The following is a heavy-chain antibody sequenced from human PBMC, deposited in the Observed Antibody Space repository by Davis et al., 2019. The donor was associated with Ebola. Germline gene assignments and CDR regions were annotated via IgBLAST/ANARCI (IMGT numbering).Heavy chain of an antibody. D-gene: IGHD2-15*01. CDR2: ISGSTGST. J-gene: IGHJ4*02. CDR3: AKAPCSGGSCYMAPSSLFDY. CDR1: GFTFSSYA. Sequence: GGSLRLSCAASGFTFSSYARNWVRQAPGKGLEWVSAISGSTGSTYSADSVKGRFTISRDNSKNTLYLQMNSLRAEDTAVYYCAKAPCSGGSCYMAPSSLFDYWGQGTLVTVSS. V-gene: IGHV3-23*01.